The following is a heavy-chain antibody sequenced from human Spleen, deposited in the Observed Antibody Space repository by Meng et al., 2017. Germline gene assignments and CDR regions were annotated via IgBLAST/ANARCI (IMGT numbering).Heavy chain of an antibody. V-gene: IGHV3-9*01. CDR1: GFTFDDHA. Sequence: GGSLRLSCAASGFTFDDHAMHWVRQAPGKGLEWVSGISWNSGTIGYADSVKGRFTISRDNSKNTVFLQINSLRAEDTAVYYCARSPIDKYDLSALPLDYWGQGTLVTVSS. CDR3: ARSPIDKYDLSALPLDY. J-gene: IGHJ4*02. CDR2: ISWNSGTI. D-gene: IGHD3-22*01.